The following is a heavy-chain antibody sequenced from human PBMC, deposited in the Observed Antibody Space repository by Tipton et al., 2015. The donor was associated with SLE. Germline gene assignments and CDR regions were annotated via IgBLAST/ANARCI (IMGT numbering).Heavy chain of an antibody. D-gene: IGHD5-12*01. J-gene: IGHJ4*02. CDR2: GFYSGNT. CDR1: GGFVSGFY. CDR3: ARNRYGGYDSRNYYDSREFYFDY. Sequence: LRLSCTVSGGFVSGFYWSWIRQPPGKRLEWIGFGFYSGNTNYSPSLKSRVTISVDTSKNQISLNLTSVTAADTAVYHCARNRYGGYDSRNYYDSREFYFDYWGRGTLVTVSS. V-gene: IGHV4-59*02.